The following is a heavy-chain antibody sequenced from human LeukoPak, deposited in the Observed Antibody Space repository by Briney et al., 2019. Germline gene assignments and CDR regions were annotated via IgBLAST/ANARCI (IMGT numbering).Heavy chain of an antibody. D-gene: IGHD6-19*01. J-gene: IGHJ3*02. V-gene: IGHV3-15*01. CDR3: TTDLSSGWYSGAFDI. Sequence: GGSLRLSCASSGFTFSNAWMSWVRQAPGKGLEWVGRIKSKTDGGTTDYAAPVKGRFTISRDDSKNTLYLQMNSLKTEDTAVYYCTTDLSSGWYSGAFDIWGQGTTVTVSS. CDR2: IKSKTDGGTT. CDR1: GFTFSNAW.